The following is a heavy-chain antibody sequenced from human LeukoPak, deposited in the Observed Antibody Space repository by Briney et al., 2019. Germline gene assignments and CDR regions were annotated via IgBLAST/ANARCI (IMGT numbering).Heavy chain of an antibody. J-gene: IGHJ6*02. Sequence: GESLKISCKGSGYSFTSYWISWVRQMPGKGLEWMGRIDPSDSYTNYSPSFQGHVTISADKSISTAYLQWSSLKASDTATYYCARIAGTGTVYYYYYGMDVWGQGTTVTVSS. CDR3: ARIAGTGTVYYYYYGMDV. CDR1: GYSFTSYW. V-gene: IGHV5-10-1*01. D-gene: IGHD6-13*01. CDR2: IDPSDSYT.